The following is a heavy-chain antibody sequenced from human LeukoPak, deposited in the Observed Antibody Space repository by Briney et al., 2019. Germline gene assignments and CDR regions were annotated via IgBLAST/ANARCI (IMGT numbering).Heavy chain of an antibody. J-gene: IGHJ4*02. CDR2: IYYSESS. Sequence: SQTLSLTCTVSGGSISSDDYNWSCLRHPPGQGLEWIMNIYYSESSYYHPFLNRRVAILVDTYKNQFSLRLSSVTAADTAVYYCARTKYSSGWYVVRSGDPFDYWGQGTLVTVSS. D-gene: IGHD6-19*01. CDR3: ARTKYSSGWYVVRSGDPFDY. CDR1: GGSISSDDYN. V-gene: IGHV4-30-4*08.